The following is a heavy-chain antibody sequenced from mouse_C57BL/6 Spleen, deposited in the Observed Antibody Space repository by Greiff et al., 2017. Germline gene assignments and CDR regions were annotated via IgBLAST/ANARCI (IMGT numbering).Heavy chain of an antibody. CDR1: GFTFSDYY. Sequence: DVHLVESEGGLVQPGSSMKLSCTASGFTFSDYYMAWVRQVPEKSLEWVANINYDGSSTYYLDSLKSRCNISGDNAKNILYLQMSSLKSEDTATYYCGRERGDCFDYWGQGTPRKGSS. CDR3: GRERGDCFDY. V-gene: IGHV5-16*01. J-gene: IGHJ2*01. CDR2: INYDGSST.